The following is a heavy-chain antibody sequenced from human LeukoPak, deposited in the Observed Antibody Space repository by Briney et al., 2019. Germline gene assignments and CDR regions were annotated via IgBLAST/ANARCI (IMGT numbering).Heavy chain of an antibody. CDR2: IYPGDSDT. J-gene: IGHJ4*02. CDR3: ASYRDGYTYFDY. Sequence: GESLKISCKGSGYIFTNYWIAWVRQMPGKGLEWMGIIYPGDSDTRYSPSFQGQVTISADKSISTAYLQLSSLKASDTAMYYCASYRDGYTYFDYWGQGTLVTVSS. V-gene: IGHV5-51*01. CDR1: GYIFTNYW. D-gene: IGHD5-24*01.